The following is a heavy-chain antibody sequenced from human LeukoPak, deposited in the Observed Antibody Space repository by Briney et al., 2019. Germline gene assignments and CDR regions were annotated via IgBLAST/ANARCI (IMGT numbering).Heavy chain of an antibody. Sequence: PGRSLRLSCAASGFTFSNYAMHWVRQAPGKGLEWVAVISYDGSKKYYADSVKGRFTISRDNSKNTLYLQMNSLRAEDTAVYYCARDGDPTGYFDYWGQGTLVTVSS. V-gene: IGHV3-30-3*01. J-gene: IGHJ4*02. CDR3: ARDGDPTGYFDY. CDR1: GFTFSNYA. D-gene: IGHD4-17*01. CDR2: ISYDGSKK.